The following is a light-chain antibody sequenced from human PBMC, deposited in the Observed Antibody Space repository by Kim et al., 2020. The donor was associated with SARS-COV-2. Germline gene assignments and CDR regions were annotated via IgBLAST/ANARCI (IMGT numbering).Light chain of an antibody. CDR3: ASRDSTTNRLL. CDR2: GKN. Sequence: SSELTQDPAMSVALGQTVTITCQGDSLRSYYASWYQQKPGQAPVVVIYGKNNRLSGIPDRFSGSRSGNTASLTITGAQAEDEADYLCASRDSTTNRLLFGGGTQLTVL. J-gene: IGLJ2*01. V-gene: IGLV3-19*01. CDR1: SLRSYY.